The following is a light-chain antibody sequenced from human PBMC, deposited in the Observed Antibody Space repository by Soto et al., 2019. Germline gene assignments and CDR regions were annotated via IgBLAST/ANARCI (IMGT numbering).Light chain of an antibody. V-gene: IGLV1-51*01. J-gene: IGLJ2*01. CDR1: SSNIGNNY. CDR2: DNN. Sequence: QSVLTQPPSVSAAPGQKVTISGSGSSSNIGNNYVSWYQQLPGTAPKLLIYDNNKRPSGIPDRFSGSKSGTSATLGITGLQTGDEADYYCATWDTSLSAVVFGGGTKLTVL. CDR3: ATWDTSLSAVV.